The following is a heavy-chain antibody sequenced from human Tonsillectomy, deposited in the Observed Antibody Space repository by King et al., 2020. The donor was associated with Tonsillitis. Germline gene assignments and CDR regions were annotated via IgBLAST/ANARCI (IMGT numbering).Heavy chain of an antibody. D-gene: IGHD3-16*01. Sequence: VQLVESGGVVVQPGGSLRLSCAASGFTFEDYAMHWVRQAPGKGLQWVSLITWDGGSSTYYADSVKGRFTISRDNRKNSLYLQMNSLRAEDTAFYFCVKVLGCARTWGWGFDLGGRGTLVTVSS. J-gene: IGHJ2*01. V-gene: IGHV3-43D*03. CDR2: ITWDGGSST. CDR1: GFTFEDYA. CDR3: VKVLGCARTWGWGFDL.